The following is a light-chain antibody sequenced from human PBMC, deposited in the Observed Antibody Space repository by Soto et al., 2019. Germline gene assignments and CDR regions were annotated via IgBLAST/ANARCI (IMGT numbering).Light chain of an antibody. V-gene: IGKV1-39*01. J-gene: IGKJ1*01. Sequence: DIQMTESPSALSASVGDRVTISCRASQRIRTYVSWYQQKPGTAPKLLIRAASTLQSGVPSRFSGSGSGTDFTLTISSLQIEDFATYFCQQTDSTPQTFGQGTNVEI. CDR2: AAS. CDR3: QQTDSTPQT. CDR1: QRIRTY.